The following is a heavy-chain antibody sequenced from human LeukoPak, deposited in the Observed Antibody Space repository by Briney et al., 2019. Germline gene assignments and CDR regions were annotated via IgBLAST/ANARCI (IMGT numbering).Heavy chain of an antibody. V-gene: IGHV3-21*01. CDR2: ISSSSSYI. CDR3: ARAMIVVPDDYDMDV. Sequence: GGSLRLSCAASGFTFSSYSMNWVRQAPGKGLEWVSSISSSSSYIYYADSVKGRFTISRDNAKNSLYLQMNSLRAEDTAVYYCARAMIVVPDDYDMDVWGQGTTVTVSS. J-gene: IGHJ6*02. D-gene: IGHD3-22*01. CDR1: GFTFSSYS.